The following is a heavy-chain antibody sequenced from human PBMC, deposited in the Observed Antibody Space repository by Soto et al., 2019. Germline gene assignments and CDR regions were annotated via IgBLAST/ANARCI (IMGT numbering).Heavy chain of an antibody. CDR3: ARDLRLGYDSSGYRGPPRYYYYYYGMDV. CDR1: GYTFTSYY. J-gene: IGHJ6*02. V-gene: IGHV1-46*01. Sequence: GASVKVSCKASGYTFTSYYMHWVRQAPGQGLEWMGIINPSGGSTSYAQKFQGRVTMTRDTSTSTVYMELSSLRSEDTAVYCCARDLRLGYDSSGYRGPPRYYYYYYGMDVWGQGTTVTVSS. CDR2: INPSGGST. D-gene: IGHD3-22*01.